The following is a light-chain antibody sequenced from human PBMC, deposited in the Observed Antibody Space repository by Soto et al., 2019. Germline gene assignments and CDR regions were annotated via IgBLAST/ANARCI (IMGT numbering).Light chain of an antibody. CDR1: SSDVGGYNY. Sequence: SSLTQPASVSGSPGQSIPISCPGNSSDVGGYNYVSWYQQHPGKAPKLMIYDVSNRPSGVSNRFSGSKSGNTASLTISGLQAEDEADYYCSSYTSSSTRVFGGGTKLTVL. V-gene: IGLV2-14*01. J-gene: IGLJ2*01. CDR3: SSYTSSSTRV. CDR2: DVS.